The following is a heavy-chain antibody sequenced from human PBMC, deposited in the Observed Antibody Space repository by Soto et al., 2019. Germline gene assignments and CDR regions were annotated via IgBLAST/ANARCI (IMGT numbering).Heavy chain of an antibody. J-gene: IGHJ6*03. V-gene: IGHV3-23*01. CDR2: ISGSGGST. CDR3: AKAGLERYCSSTSCYGTVYYYYYMDV. CDR1: GFTFSSYP. Sequence: GGSLSLSCAAPGFTFSSYPMSWVRQAPGKGLEWVQAISGSGGSTYYADSVKGRFTISRDNSKNTLYLQMNSLRAEDTAVYYCAKAGLERYCSSTSCYGTVYYYYYMDVWGKGTTVTVSS. D-gene: IGHD2-2*01.